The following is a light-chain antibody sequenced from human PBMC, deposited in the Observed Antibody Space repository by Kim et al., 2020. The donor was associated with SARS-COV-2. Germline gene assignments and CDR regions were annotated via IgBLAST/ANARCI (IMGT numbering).Light chain of an antibody. CDR2: HVS. CDR3: QVYSKWPRIS. V-gene: IGKV3-15*01. Sequence: CTGERATPSCRGSQSVITNVAWYQQKPGQAPRLRIYHVSTRATGIPARFSGSGAGTEFTLTISSLQSEDFAVYYCQVYSKWPRISFGQGTRLEIK. J-gene: IGKJ5*01. CDR1: QSVITN.